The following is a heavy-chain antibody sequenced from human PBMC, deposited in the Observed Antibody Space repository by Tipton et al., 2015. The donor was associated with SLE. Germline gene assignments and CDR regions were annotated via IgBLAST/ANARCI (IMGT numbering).Heavy chain of an antibody. CDR3: ARRQYSSSWYGGFDY. Sequence: TLSLTCTVYGGSFSGYYWSWIRQPPGKGLEWIGEINHSGRTNYNPSLKSRVTISVDTSKNQFSLKLSSVTAADTAVYYCARRQYSSSWYGGFDYWGQGTLVTVSS. CDR1: GGSFSGYY. CDR2: INHSGRT. V-gene: IGHV4-34*01. D-gene: IGHD6-13*01. J-gene: IGHJ4*02.